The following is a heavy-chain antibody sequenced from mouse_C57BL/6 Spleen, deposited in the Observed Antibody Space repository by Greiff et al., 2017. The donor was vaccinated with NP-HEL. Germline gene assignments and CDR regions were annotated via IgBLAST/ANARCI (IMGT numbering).Heavy chain of an antibody. CDR1: GYTFTDYN. CDR2: INPNNGGT. D-gene: IGHD6-1*01. CDR3: ARSFTRGNYFDY. Sequence: EVQLQESGPELVKPGASVKIPCKASGYTFTDYNMDWVKQSHGKSLEWIGDINPNNGGTIYNQKFKGKATLTVDKSSSTAYMELRSLTSEDTAVYYCARSFTRGNYFDYWGQGTTLTVSS. V-gene: IGHV1-18*01. J-gene: IGHJ2*01.